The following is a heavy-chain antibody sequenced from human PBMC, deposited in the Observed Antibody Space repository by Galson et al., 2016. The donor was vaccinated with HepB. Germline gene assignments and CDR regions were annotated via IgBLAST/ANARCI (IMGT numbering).Heavy chain of an antibody. CDR1: GFTFTTSA. CDR3: AADKQPGGWYFDY. CDR2: IVVGSGNT. V-gene: IGHV1-58*01. Sequence: SVKVSCKASGFTFTTSAVQWVRQARGQRLEWIGWIVVGSGNTNYAKKFQERVTITRDMSKSTAYMELSSLRSEDTAVYYCAADKQPGGWYFDYWGQGTLVTVSS. D-gene: IGHD6-13*01. J-gene: IGHJ4*02.